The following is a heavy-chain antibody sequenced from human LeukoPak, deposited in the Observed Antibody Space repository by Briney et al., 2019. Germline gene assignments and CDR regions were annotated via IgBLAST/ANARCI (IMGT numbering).Heavy chain of an antibody. CDR1: GVTFSSYA. CDR2: ISGSSSTI. Sequence: GEALRLSCAASGVTFSSYAMHRVRQAPGKGLEWVSYISGSSSTIYHADSVKGRFTISRDTAKNSLNLQMNSLRAEDTAMYYCARVHGGNAGDWYFDLWGRGTLVTVSS. CDR3: ARVHGGNAGDWYFDL. J-gene: IGHJ2*01. V-gene: IGHV3-48*01. D-gene: IGHD2-15*01.